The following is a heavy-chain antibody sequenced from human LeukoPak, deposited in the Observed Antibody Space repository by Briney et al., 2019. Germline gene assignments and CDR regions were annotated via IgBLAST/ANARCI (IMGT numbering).Heavy chain of an antibody. CDR1: GFTFSSYE. CDR3: ARDQGVAATPDDY. D-gene: IGHD2-15*01. V-gene: IGHV3-48*03. CDR2: ISSSGSTI. J-gene: IGHJ4*02. Sequence: PGGSLRLSCAASGFTFSSYEMNWVRQAPGKGLGWVSYISSSGSTIYYADSVKGRFTISRDNAKNSLYLQMNSLRAEDTAVYYCARDQGVAATPDDYWGQGTLVTVSS.